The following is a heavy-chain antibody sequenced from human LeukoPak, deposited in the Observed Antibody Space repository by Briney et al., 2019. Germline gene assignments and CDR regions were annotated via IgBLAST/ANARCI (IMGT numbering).Heavy chain of an antibody. D-gene: IGHD2-2*01. Sequence: SETLSLTCTVSGGSISSYYWGWIRQPPGKGLEWIGSIYYSGSTYYNPSLKSRVTISVDTSKNQFSLKLSSVTAADTAVYHCARRLGYCGSTSCYWTTAGVGYFDYWGQGTLVTVSS. CDR3: ARRLGYCGSTSCYWTTAGVGYFDY. J-gene: IGHJ4*02. CDR2: IYYSGST. CDR1: GGSISSYY. V-gene: IGHV4-39*01.